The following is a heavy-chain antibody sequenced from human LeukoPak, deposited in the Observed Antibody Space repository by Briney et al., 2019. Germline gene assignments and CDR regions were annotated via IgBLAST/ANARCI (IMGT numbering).Heavy chain of an antibody. Sequence: GASVKVSCKASGYTFTGYYMHWVRQAPGQGLEWRGWINPNSGGTNYAQKFQGRVTMTRDTSISTAYMELSRLRSDDTAVYYCARALGYCSGGSCYANWFDPWGQGTLVTVSS. V-gene: IGHV1-2*02. CDR3: ARALGYCSGGSCYANWFDP. J-gene: IGHJ5*02. CDR1: GYTFTGYY. D-gene: IGHD2-15*01. CDR2: INPNSGGT.